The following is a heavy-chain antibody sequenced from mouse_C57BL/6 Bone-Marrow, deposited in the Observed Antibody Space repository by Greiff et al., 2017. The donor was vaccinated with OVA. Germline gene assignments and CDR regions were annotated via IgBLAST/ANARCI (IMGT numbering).Heavy chain of an antibody. J-gene: IGHJ2*01. Sequence: EVKLQESGPGLVKPSQSLSLTCSVTGYSIPSGYYWNWIRQFPGNKLEWMGYISYDGSNNYNPSLKNRISITRDTSKNQFFLKLNSVTTEDTATYYCAREGGSLDYWGQGTTLTVSS. D-gene: IGHD1-1*02. CDR1: GYSIPSGYY. V-gene: IGHV3-6*01. CDR2: ISYDGSN. CDR3: AREGGSLDY.